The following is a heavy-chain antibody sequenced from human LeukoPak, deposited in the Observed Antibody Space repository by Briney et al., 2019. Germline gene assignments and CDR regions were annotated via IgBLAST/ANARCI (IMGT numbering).Heavy chain of an antibody. CDR1: HYSISSGYY. V-gene: IGHV4-38-2*02. D-gene: IGHD1-26*01. CDR2: MYHSGST. CDR3: ARGLRVGDRTLYYFDY. J-gene: IGHJ4*02. Sequence: SETLSLTCTVSHYSISSGYYWGWIRQSPGKGLEWIGSMYHSGSTYYTPSLKSRVTISVDTSKNQFSLKLSSVTAADTAVYYCARGLRVGDRTLYYFDYWGQGTLVTVSS.